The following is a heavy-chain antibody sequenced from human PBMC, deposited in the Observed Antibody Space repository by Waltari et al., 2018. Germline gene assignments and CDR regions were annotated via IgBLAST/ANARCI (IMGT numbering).Heavy chain of an antibody. J-gene: IGHJ2*01. D-gene: IGHD2-8*01. CDR1: GGSISSSSYY. CDR3: ARHPAMTIMLWYFDL. V-gene: IGHV4-39*01. CDR2: RYYSGST. Sequence: QLQLQESGPGLVKPSETLSLPCTVSGGSISSSSYYWGWIRQPPGKGLEWIGSRYYSGSTYYNPALKSRVTISVDTSKNQFSLKLSSVTAADTAVYYCARHPAMTIMLWYFDLWGRGTLVTVSS.